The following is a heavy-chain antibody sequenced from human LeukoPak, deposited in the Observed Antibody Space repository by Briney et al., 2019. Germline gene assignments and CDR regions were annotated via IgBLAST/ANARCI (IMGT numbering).Heavy chain of an antibody. J-gene: IGHJ4*02. Sequence: GASVKVSCKASGYTFTSYAMNWVRQAPGQGLEWMGWINTNTGNPTYAQGFTGRFVFSLDTSVSTAYLQISSLKAEDTAVYYCASGVLDEPYYYDSSGYYLFDYWGQGTLVTVSS. CDR3: ASGVLDEPYYYDSSGYYLFDY. D-gene: IGHD3-22*01. CDR2: INTNTGNP. CDR1: GYTFTSYA. V-gene: IGHV7-4-1*02.